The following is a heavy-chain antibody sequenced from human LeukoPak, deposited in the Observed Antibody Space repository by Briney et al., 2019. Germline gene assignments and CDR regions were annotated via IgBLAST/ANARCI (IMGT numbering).Heavy chain of an antibody. J-gene: IGHJ6*03. V-gene: IGHV4-4*07. CDR3: ARETSSYAGYYYYMDV. D-gene: IGHD6-6*01. CDR2: IYSSGST. Sequence: PSETLSLTCTVSGASISSYYWSWIRQPAGKGLEWIGRIYSSGSTDYNPTFESRITMSVDTSKSQFSLNLTSVTAADTAVYHCARETSSYAGYYYYMDVWGRGTTVTVSS. CDR1: GASISSYY.